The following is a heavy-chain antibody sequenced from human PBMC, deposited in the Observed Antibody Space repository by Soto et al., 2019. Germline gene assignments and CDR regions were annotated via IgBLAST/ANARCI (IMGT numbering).Heavy chain of an antibody. CDR2: IYHSGST. J-gene: IGHJ3*02. V-gene: IGHV4-30-2*01. CDR3: ASTSLVPHDAFDI. D-gene: IGHD1-26*01. Sequence: TMPLTGAVSRGCISRGGYSWTWIRAPPGKGLEWIGYIYHSGSTYYNPSLKSRVTISVDRSKNQFSLKLSSVTAADTAVYYCASTSLVPHDAFDIWGQGTMVTVSS. CDR1: RGCISRGGYS.